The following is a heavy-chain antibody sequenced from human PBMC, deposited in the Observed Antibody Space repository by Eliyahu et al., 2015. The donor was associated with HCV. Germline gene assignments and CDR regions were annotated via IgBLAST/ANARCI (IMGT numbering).Heavy chain of an antibody. D-gene: IGHD1-26*01. J-gene: IGHJ5*02. CDR2: IKSKTDGGTT. CDR1: GFTFSNAW. CDR3: TRVGGEWELQDNWFDP. V-gene: IGHV3-15*01. Sequence: EVQLVESGGGLVKPGGSLRLSCAASGFTFSNAWXSWVRQAPGKGLEWVGRIKSKTDGGTTDYAAPVKGRFTISRDDSKNTLYLQMNSLKTEDTAVYYCTRVGGEWELQDNWFDPWGQGTLVTVSS.